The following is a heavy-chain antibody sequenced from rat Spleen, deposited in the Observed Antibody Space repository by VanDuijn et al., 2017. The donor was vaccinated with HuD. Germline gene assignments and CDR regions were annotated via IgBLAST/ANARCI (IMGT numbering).Heavy chain of an antibody. CDR3: ARRYYGYGDY. J-gene: IGHJ2*01. CDR2: ITYDGIRT. V-gene: IGHV5-29*01. D-gene: IGHD1-6*01. CDR1: GFTFSNFD. Sequence: EVQLVESGGGLVQPGRSLDLSCAASGFTFSNFDMAWVRQAPAKGLEWVASITYDGIRTYYRDSVKGRFTMSRDNAKGTLYLQMGSLRSEDTATYYWARRYYGYGDYWGQGVMVTVSS.